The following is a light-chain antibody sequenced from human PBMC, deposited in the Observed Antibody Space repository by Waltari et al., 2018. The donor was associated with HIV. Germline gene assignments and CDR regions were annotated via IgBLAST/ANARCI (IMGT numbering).Light chain of an antibody. CDR1: SSNIRAGYD. CDR3: QSYDSSLSGSV. J-gene: IGLJ3*02. Sequence: QSVLTQPPSVSAAPGQRVPISCTGSSSNIRAGYDVHWYQQFPGSAPKLLINGNVNRPSGVPDRFSDSKSGTSASLAITGLQAEDEADYYCQSYDSSLSGSVFGGGTKLTVL. CDR2: GNV. V-gene: IGLV1-40*01.